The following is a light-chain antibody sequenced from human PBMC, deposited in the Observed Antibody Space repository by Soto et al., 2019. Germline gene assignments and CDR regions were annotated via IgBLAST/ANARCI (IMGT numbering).Light chain of an antibody. CDR2: DVS. CDR3: VSFTVHSSSV. V-gene: IGLV2-14*01. CDR1: SGDVGAYDF. Sequence: QSVLTRPASVSGSPGQSTTISCTGTSGDVGAYDFVSWYQHHPGKAPRLVIYDVSRRPAGASDRSSGSKSGSTASLTISSLQAEDEADYYCVSFTVHSSSVFGTGTKATVL. J-gene: IGLJ1*01.